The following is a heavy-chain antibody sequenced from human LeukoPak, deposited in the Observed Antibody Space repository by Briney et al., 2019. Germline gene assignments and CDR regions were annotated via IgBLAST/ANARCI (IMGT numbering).Heavy chain of an antibody. V-gene: IGHV3-23*01. Sequence: GGSLRLSCAASGFTFSSYAMSWVRQAPGKGLEWVSVISSGGGSTYYADSVKGRFTISRDNSQKTLYLQMNSLRAEDTAVYYCAREKLNWGFDYWGQGTLVTVSS. CDR3: AREKLNWGFDY. D-gene: IGHD3-16*01. J-gene: IGHJ4*02. CDR2: ISSGGGST. CDR1: GFTFSSYA.